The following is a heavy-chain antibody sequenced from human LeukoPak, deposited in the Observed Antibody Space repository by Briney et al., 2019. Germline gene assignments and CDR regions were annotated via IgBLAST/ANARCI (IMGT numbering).Heavy chain of an antibody. CDR1: GGSISSYY. CDR2: MYYSGST. V-gene: IGHV4-59*08. CDR3: ARQGESYCHLHAFDI. D-gene: IGHD3-16*01. J-gene: IGHJ3*02. Sequence: PSETLSLTCTVSGGSISSYYWSWIRQPPGKGLEWIGYMYYSGSTNYNPSLKSRVTMSVDTSKNQFSLKLSSVTAADTAVYYCARQGESYCHLHAFDIWGQGTMVTVSS.